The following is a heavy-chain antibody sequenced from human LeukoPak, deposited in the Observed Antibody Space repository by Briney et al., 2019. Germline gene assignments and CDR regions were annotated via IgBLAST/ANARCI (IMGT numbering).Heavy chain of an antibody. CDR3: ARSYGSGSYHDY. J-gene: IGHJ4*02. CDR2: IYYSGST. D-gene: IGHD3-10*01. CDR1: GGSISSSSYY. Sequence: SETLSLTCTVSGGSISSSSYYWGWIRQPPGKGLEWIGSIYYSGSTYYNPSLKSRVTISVDTSKNQFSLKLSSVTAADTAVYYCARSYGSGSYHDYWGQGTLVTVSS. V-gene: IGHV4-39*01.